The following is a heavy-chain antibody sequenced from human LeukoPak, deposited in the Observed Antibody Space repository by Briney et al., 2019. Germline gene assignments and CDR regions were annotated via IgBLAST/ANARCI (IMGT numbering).Heavy chain of an antibody. CDR3: ARSSDGSFYDY. CDR2: IDWDNDK. J-gene: IGHJ4*02. Sequence: SGPTLVNPTQPLTLTCTFSGFSLSTNGMRASWIRQPPGKALEWLARIDWDNDKFYSTSLRTRLTIFKNTSKNQVVLTMTNMDPVDTATYYCARSSDGSFYDYWGQGTLVTVSS. D-gene: IGHD1-26*01. CDR1: GFSLSTNGMR. V-gene: IGHV2-70*04.